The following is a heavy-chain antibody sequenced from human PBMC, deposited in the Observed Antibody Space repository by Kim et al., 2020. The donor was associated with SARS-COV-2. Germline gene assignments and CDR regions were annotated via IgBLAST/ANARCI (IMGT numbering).Heavy chain of an antibody. CDR1: GYTFTGYY. D-gene: IGHD6-19*01. CDR3: ASIGVAGTDYYYYGMDV. Sequence: ASVKVSCKASGYTFTGYYMHWVRQAPGQGLEWMGRINPNSGGTNYAQKFQGRVTMTRDTSISTAYMELSRLRSDDTAVYYCASIGVAGTDYYYYGMDVWGQGTTVTVSS. V-gene: IGHV1-2*06. J-gene: IGHJ6*02. CDR2: INPNSGGT.